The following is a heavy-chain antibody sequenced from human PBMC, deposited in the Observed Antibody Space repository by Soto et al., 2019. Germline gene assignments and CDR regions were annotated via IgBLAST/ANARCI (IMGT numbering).Heavy chain of an antibody. CDR2: IDLSNSGT. Sequence: GESLKISCQGFGYSFTNYWIGWVRQMPGKGLEWMGIIDLSNSGTRYSPSFQGQVAISADKSINTAYLQWSSLKASDTAIYYCARRTYTSGWRRYFDYWGQGTLVTVSS. CDR3: ARRTYTSGWRRYFDY. D-gene: IGHD6-19*01. V-gene: IGHV5-51*01. J-gene: IGHJ4*02. CDR1: GYSFTNYW.